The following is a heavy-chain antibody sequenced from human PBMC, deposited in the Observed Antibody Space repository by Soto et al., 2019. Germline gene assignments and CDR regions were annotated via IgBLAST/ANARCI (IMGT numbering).Heavy chain of an antibody. CDR3: ARDGRAVLVPAAMVYNWFDP. D-gene: IGHD2-2*01. V-gene: IGHV1-3*01. CDR2: INAGNGNT. J-gene: IGHJ5*02. Sequence: ASVKVFCTASGYTFTSYAMHWVCQAPGQRLEWMGWINAGNGNTKYSQKFQGRVTITRDTSASTAYMELSSLRSEDTAVYYCARDGRAVLVPAAMVYNWFDPWGQGTLVTVPQ. CDR1: GYTFTSYA.